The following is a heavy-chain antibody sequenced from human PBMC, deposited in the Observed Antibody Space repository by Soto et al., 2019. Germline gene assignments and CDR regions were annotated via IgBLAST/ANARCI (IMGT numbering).Heavy chain of an antibody. CDR3: ASDYGDSYYYYYGMDV. J-gene: IGHJ6*02. V-gene: IGHV3-30-3*01. CDR2: ISYDGSNK. CDR1: GFTFSSYA. D-gene: IGHD4-17*01. Sequence: SCKASGFTFSSYAMHWVRQAPGKGLEWVAVISYDGSNKYYADSVKGRFTISRDNSKNTLYLQMNSLRAEDTAVYYCASDYGDSYYYYYGMDVWGQGTTVTVSS.